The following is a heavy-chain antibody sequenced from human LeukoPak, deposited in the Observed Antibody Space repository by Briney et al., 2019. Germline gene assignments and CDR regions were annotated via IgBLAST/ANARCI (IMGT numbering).Heavy chain of an antibody. V-gene: IGHV4-4*07. CDR2: IYTSGST. CDR1: GGSISSYY. J-gene: IGHJ1*01. Sequence: SETLSLTCTVSGGSISSYYWSWVRQPPGKGLEWIGRIYTSGSTNYNPSLKSRVTMSVDTSKNQFSLKLSSVTAADTAVYFCASPRGDDSGGYYTWYFHHWGQGILVTVSS. CDR3: ASPRGDDSGGYYTWYFHH. D-gene: IGHD3-22*01.